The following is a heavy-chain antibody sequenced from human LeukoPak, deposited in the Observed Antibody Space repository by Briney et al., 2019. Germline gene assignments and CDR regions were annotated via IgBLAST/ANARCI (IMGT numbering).Heavy chain of an antibody. CDR1: GGSFSGYY. Sequence: SETLSLTCAVYGGSFSGYYWSWIRQPPGKGLEWIGEINHSGSTNYNPSLKSRVTISVDTSKNQFSLKLSSVTAADTAVYCCASSGYYGMDVWGQGTTVTVTS. D-gene: IGHD6-19*01. V-gene: IGHV4-34*01. CDR3: ASSGYYGMDV. CDR2: INHSGST. J-gene: IGHJ6*02.